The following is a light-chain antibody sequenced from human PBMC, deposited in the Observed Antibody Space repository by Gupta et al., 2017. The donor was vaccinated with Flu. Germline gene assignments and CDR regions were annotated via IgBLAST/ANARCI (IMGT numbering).Light chain of an antibody. CDR1: SSDVGGYNY. V-gene: IGLV2-14*01. Sequence: QSALTQPAPVSGSPGQSITISCPGTSSDVGGYNYVSWYQQHPGKAPKLMIYEVSKRPAGVSNRFSGSKSGNTASLTISVLQAEDEADYYCSSDTSSSTLVFGGGTKLTVL. CDR3: SSDTSSSTLV. J-gene: IGLJ3*02. CDR2: EVS.